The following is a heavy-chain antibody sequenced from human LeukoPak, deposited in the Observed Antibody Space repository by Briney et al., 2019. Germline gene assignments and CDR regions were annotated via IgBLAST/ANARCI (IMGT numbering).Heavy chain of an antibody. J-gene: IGHJ3*02. V-gene: IGHV1-2*02. CDR3: ARESSLGGYSSDAFDI. CDR2: INPNNGGT. D-gene: IGHD3-22*01. CDR1: GYTFTGYY. Sequence: ASVKVSCKASGYTFTGYYMHWVRQAPGQGLEWMGWINPNNGGTNYAQKFQGRVTMTRDTSISTAYMELSRLRSDDTAVYYCARESSLGGYSSDAFDIWGQGTMVTVSS.